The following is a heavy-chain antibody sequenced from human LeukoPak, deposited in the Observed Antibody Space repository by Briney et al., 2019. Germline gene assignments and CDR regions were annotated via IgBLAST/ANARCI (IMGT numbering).Heavy chain of an antibody. V-gene: IGHV1-46*01. CDR3: ARGRFGDFWSGYSFDY. CDR2: IYPSGGST. CDR1: GYTFTSYY. D-gene: IGHD3-3*01. Sequence: ASVKVSCKASGYTFTSYYMHWVRQAPGQGLEWMGIIYPSGGSTSYAQKFQGRVTMTRDTSTSTVYMEMSSLRSEDTAVYYCARGRFGDFWSGYSFDYWGQGTLVPVSS. J-gene: IGHJ4*02.